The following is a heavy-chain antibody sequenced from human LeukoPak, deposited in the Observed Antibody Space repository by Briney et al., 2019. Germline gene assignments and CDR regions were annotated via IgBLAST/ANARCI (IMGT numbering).Heavy chain of an antibody. D-gene: IGHD3-22*01. Sequence: SETLSLTCTVSGGSISSYYWSWIRQPAGKGLEWIGRIYTSGSTNYNPSLKSRVTMSVDTSKNQFSLKLSSVTAADTAVYYCARGRRVVVTEARGYFDYWGQGTLVTVSS. CDR2: IYTSGST. CDR1: GGSISSYY. CDR3: ARGRRVVVTEARGYFDY. J-gene: IGHJ4*02. V-gene: IGHV4-4*07.